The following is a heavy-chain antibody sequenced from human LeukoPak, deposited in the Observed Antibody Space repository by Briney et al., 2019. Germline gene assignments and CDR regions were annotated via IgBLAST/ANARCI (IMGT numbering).Heavy chain of an antibody. CDR1: GFTFSSYW. Sequence: PGGSLRFSCAASGFTFSSYWMSWVRQAPGKGLEWVANIKQDGSEKYYVDSVKGRFTISRDNAKNSLYLQMNSLRAEDTAVYYCARGTIAAAGYYYFDYWGQGTQVTVSS. CDR3: ARGTIAAAGYYYFDY. J-gene: IGHJ4*02. D-gene: IGHD6-13*01. V-gene: IGHV3-7*04. CDR2: IKQDGSEK.